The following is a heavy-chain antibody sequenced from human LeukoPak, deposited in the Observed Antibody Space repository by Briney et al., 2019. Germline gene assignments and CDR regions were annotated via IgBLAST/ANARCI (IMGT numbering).Heavy chain of an antibody. Sequence: SETLSLTCTVSGGSISSYYWSWIRQPPGKGLEWIGYIYYSGSTNYNPSLKSRVTISVDTSKNQFSLKLSSVTAADTAVYYCARDNPYYYDSSGYYIAFDIWGQGTMVTVSS. V-gene: IGHV4-59*01. CDR1: GGSISSYY. J-gene: IGHJ3*02. CDR2: IYYSGST. D-gene: IGHD3-22*01. CDR3: ARDNPYYYDSSGYYIAFDI.